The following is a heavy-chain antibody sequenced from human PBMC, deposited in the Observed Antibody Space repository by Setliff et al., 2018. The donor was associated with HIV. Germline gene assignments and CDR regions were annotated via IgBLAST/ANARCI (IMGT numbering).Heavy chain of an antibody. CDR2: ISPNFGHT. D-gene: IGHD6-19*01. V-gene: IGHV1-18*01. J-gene: IGHJ6*02. Sequence: AASVKVSCKASGYTFTTYGISWVRQAPGHGLEWMGWISPNFGHTKYAQKFLDRVTVTVDTATSRVYMELRSLRSDDTAVYFCARLGSGWSDSYYYAMDIWGQGTTVTVS. CDR3: ARLGSGWSDSYYYAMDI. CDR1: GYTFTTYG.